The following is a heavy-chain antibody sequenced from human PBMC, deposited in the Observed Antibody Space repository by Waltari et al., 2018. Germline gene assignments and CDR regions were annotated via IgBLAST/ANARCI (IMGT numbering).Heavy chain of an antibody. V-gene: IGHV4-34*01. D-gene: IGHD3-10*01. CDR1: GGSFSGYY. CDR3: ARGPFARRNNWFDP. CDR2: INHSGST. Sequence: QVQLQQWGAGLLKPSEPLSLTCAVYGGSFSGYYWSWIRQPPGKGLEWSGEINHSGSTNYHPSLKSRVTISVDTSKNQFSLKLSSVTAADTAVYYCARGPFARRNNWFDPWGQGTLVTVSS. J-gene: IGHJ5*02.